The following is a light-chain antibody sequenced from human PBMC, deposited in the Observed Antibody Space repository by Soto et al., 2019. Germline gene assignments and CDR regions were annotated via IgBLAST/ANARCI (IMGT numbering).Light chain of an antibody. V-gene: IGLV4-69*01. Sequence: QLVLTQPPSASASLGASVKLTCTLSSGHSNYAIAWHQQQPEKGPRYLMKLNSDGSHDKGDGIPDRFSGSSSGAERYLTISSLQSEDEADYYCQTWGTGIVVFGGGTKLTVL. CDR2: LNSDGSH. J-gene: IGLJ2*01. CDR1: SGHSNYA. CDR3: QTWGTGIVV.